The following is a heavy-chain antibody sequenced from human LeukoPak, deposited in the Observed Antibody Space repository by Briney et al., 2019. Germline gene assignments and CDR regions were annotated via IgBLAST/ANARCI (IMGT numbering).Heavy chain of an antibody. CDR3: ARRDWNYEMIDY. J-gene: IGHJ4*02. Sequence: GESLKISCKGSGYIFSTYWIAWVRQMPGEGLEWMGIIYPGDSDTRYSPSFQGQVTISADKSISTAYLQWSSLKASDTAIYYCARRDWNYEMIDYWGQGTLVTVSS. D-gene: IGHD1-7*01. V-gene: IGHV5-51*01. CDR1: GYIFSTYW. CDR2: IYPGDSDT.